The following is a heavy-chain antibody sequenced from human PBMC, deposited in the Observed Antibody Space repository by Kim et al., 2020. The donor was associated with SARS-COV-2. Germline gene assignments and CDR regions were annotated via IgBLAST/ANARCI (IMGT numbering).Heavy chain of an antibody. V-gene: IGHV4-34*01. CDR3: ARAVVVVVPSGYYYYMDV. D-gene: IGHD2-15*01. J-gene: IGHJ6*03. Sequence: KSRVTISVDTSKNQFSLKLSSVTAADTAVYYCARAVVVVVPSGYYYYMDVWGKGTTVTVSS.